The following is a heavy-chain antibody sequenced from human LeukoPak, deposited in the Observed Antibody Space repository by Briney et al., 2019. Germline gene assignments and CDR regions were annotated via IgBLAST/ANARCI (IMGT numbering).Heavy chain of an antibody. CDR2: IYYSGST. CDR1: GGSISSSSYY. CDR3: ARGGGGTRLLRYFDWLPGNWFDP. J-gene: IGHJ5*02. V-gene: IGHV4-39*07. D-gene: IGHD3-9*01. Sequence: PSETLSLTCTVSGGSISSSSYYWGWIRQPPGKGLEWIGSIYYSGSTNYNPSLKSRVTISVDTSKNQFSLELSSVTAADTAVYYCARGGGGTRLLRYFDWLPGNWFDPWGQGTLVTVSS.